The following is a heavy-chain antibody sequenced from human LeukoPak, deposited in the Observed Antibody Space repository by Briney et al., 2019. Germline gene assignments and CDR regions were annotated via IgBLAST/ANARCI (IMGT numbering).Heavy chain of an antibody. V-gene: IGHV3-21*01. CDR2: ISSSSSYI. Sequence: PGGSLRLSCAASGFTFSSYSMNWVRQAPGKGLEWVSSISSSSSYIYYADSVKGRFTISRDNAKNSLYLQMNSLRAEDTAVYYCATRYCSGGSCYWTGGYYYYYMDVWGKGTTVTVSS. CDR3: ATRYCSGGSCYWTGGYYYYYMDV. CDR1: GFTFSSYS. D-gene: IGHD2-15*01. J-gene: IGHJ6*03.